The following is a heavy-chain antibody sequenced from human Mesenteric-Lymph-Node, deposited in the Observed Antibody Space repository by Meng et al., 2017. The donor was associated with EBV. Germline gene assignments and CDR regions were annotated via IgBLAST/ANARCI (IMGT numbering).Heavy chain of an antibody. Sequence: PRQDSAPGCVNLSDTLSLPCTVSGGPITSTRYYWAWIRQPPGKGLEWIGSIFHTGSTNYNPSLKTRVTMSVDTSKNQFSLKLTSVTAADTALYYCASQGYYDSGAWGDYFDYWGQGSLVTVSS. CDR1: GGPITSTRYY. V-gene: IGHV4-39*07. D-gene: IGHD3-22*01. CDR2: IFHTGST. CDR3: ASQGYYDSGAWGDYFDY. J-gene: IGHJ4*02.